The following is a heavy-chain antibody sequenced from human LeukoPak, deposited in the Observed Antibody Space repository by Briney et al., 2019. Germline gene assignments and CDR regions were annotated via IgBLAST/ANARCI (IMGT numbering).Heavy chain of an antibody. CDR1: GGSISSSIYY. CDR3: APVAGLYKWSDP. D-gene: IGHD6-19*01. Sequence: PSETLSLTCTVSGGSISSSIYYWGWIRQPPGKGLEWIGTVSYSGTSYYSPSLKNRVTMSVDPTKNQFSLKLKSVTVTGTAVYYCAPVAGLYKWSDPWGQGILVTASS. J-gene: IGHJ5*02. V-gene: IGHV4-39*01. CDR2: VSYSGTS.